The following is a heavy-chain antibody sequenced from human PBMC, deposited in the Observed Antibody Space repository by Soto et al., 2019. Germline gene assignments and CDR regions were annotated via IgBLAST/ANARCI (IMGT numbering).Heavy chain of an antibody. Sequence: EVQLVESGGGLVQPGGSLRLSCAASGFTFSSYWMHWVRQAPGKGLEWVSRINSDSSSTNYADSVKGRFTITRDNAKNTLYLQMNSPSAEDTAVYYCARDEPNYDFWRRGLDVWGQGTTVSVSS. V-gene: IGHV3-74*01. CDR3: ARDEPNYDFWRRGLDV. J-gene: IGHJ6*02. CDR1: GFTFSSYW. CDR2: INSDSSST. D-gene: IGHD3-3*01.